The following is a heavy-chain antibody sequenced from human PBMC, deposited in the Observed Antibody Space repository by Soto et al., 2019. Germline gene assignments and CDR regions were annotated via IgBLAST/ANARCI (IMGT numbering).Heavy chain of an antibody. CDR2: IKQDGSEK. D-gene: IGHD4-17*01. Sequence: PGGSLRLSCAASGFTFSSYWMSWVRQAPGKGLEWVANIKQDGSEKYYVDSVKGRFTISRDNAKNSLYLQMNSLRAEDTAVYYCARLRPDYGDFAVAFDIWGQGTMVNVSS. CDR1: GFTFSSYW. V-gene: IGHV3-7*01. CDR3: ARLRPDYGDFAVAFDI. J-gene: IGHJ3*02.